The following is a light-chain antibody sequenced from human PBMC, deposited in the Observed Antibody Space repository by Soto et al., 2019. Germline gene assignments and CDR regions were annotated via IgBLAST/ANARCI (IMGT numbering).Light chain of an antibody. CDR1: SSDIGGYNY. J-gene: IGLJ1*01. V-gene: IGLV2-11*01. CDR2: DVS. Sequence: QSALTQPPSVSGSPGQSVTISCTGTSSDIGGYNYVSWYQQLPGKAPKDMIYDVSKRPSGVPDRFSGSNSGNTASLTISGLQAEDEADYYCCSYAGTTHVFGTGTKLTVL. CDR3: CSYAGTTHV.